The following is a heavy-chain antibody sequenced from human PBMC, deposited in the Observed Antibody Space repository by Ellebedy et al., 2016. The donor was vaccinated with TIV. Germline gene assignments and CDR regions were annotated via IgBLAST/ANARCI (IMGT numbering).Heavy chain of an antibody. V-gene: IGHV4-30-4*01. CDR1: GGSISSGDYY. CDR3: ARMSWRNDYGDKIDY. Sequence: SETLSLTXTVSGGSISSGDYYWSWIRQPPGKGLEWIGYIYYSGSTYYNPSLKSRVTISVDTSKNQFSLKLSSVTAADTAVYYCARMSWRNDYGDKIDYWGQGTLVTVSS. D-gene: IGHD4-17*01. CDR2: IYYSGST. J-gene: IGHJ4*02.